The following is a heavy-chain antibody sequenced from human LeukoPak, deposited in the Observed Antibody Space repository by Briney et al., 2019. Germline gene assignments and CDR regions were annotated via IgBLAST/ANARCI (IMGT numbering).Heavy chain of an antibody. J-gene: IGHJ4*02. D-gene: IGHD3-16*01. V-gene: IGHV3-49*04. Sequence: GGSLRLSCTASGFTFGDYTMSWVRQAPGKGLEWVGFIRSKAYGGTTEYAASVKGRFTISRDDSKSIAYLQMNSLKTEDTAVYYCTPRALGYWGQGTLVTVSS. CDR3: TPRALGY. CDR1: GFTFGDYT. CDR2: IRSKAYGGTT.